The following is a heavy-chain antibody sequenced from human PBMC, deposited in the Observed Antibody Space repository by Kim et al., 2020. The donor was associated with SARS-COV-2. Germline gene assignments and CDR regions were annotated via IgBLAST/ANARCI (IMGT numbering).Heavy chain of an antibody. V-gene: IGHV3-21*01. Sequence: DSVKGRSTNSRDNAKNSLYLQMNSLRAEDTAVYYCARDSTQHEVAGNFDYWGQGTLVTVSS. D-gene: IGHD6-19*01. CDR3: ARDSTQHEVAGNFDY. J-gene: IGHJ4*02.